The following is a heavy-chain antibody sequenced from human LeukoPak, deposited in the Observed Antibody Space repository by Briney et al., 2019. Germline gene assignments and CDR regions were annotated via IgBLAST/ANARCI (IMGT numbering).Heavy chain of an antibody. J-gene: IGHJ6*03. V-gene: IGHV4-34*01. CDR1: GGSFSGYY. Sequence: PSETLSLTCAVYGGSFSGYYWSWIRQPPGKGLEWIGEINHSGSTNYNPSLKSRVTISVDTSKNQFSVKLSSVTAADTVVYYCARGVPYYYGSGSYYSSRSTLGYYYMDVWGKGTTVTVSS. CDR2: INHSGST. CDR3: ARGVPYYYGSGSYYSSRSTLGYYYMDV. D-gene: IGHD3-10*01.